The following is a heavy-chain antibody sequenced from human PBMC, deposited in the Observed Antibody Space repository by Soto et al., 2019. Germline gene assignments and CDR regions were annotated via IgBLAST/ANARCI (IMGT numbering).Heavy chain of an antibody. D-gene: IGHD3-10*01. J-gene: IGHJ6*02. CDR2: IRSKAYGGTT. Sequence: PVGSLRLSCTASGFTFGDYAMSWVRQAPGKGLEWVGFIRSKAYGGTTEYAASVKGRFTISRDDSKSIAYLQMNSLKTEDTAVYYCTRDTGGFYGMDVWGQGTTVTV. V-gene: IGHV3-49*04. CDR1: GFTFGDYA. CDR3: TRDTGGFYGMDV.